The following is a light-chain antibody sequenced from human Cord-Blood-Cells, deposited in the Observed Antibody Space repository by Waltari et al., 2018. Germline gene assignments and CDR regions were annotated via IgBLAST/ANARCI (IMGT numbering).Light chain of an antibody. CDR3: QQYGSSPPYT. J-gene: IGKJ2*01. CDR1: QSVSSRY. V-gene: IGKV3-20*01. Sequence: DIVLTQSPGTLSLSPGERATLSCRASQSVSSRYLAWYQQKPGQAPRRLIYGASSRATGIPDRFSGSGSGTDFTLTISRLEPEDFAVYYCQQYGSSPPYTFGQGTKLEIK. CDR2: GAS.